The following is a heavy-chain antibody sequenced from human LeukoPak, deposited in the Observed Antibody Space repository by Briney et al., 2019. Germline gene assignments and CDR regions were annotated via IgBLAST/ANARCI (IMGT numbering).Heavy chain of an antibody. CDR3: ARQSAAAQYTNWFDP. V-gene: IGHV5-51*01. J-gene: IGHJ5*02. Sequence: GESLKISCKGSGYSFASFWIGWVRQMPGKGLEWMGVIYPADSDTRYSPSFQGQVTISADKSTSTAYLQWGTLKASDTAIYYCARQSAAAQYTNWFDPWGQGILVTVSS. D-gene: IGHD2-2*01. CDR2: IYPADSDT. CDR1: GYSFASFW.